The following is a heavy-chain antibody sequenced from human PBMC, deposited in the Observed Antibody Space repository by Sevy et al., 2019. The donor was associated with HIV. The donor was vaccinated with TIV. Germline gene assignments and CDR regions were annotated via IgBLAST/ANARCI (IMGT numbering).Heavy chain of an antibody. D-gene: IGHD3-16*01. Sequence: ASVKVSCKASGGTFGTYSLSWLRQAPGQGFEWMGGIIPIVHSANYAQNFQGRVTITADESTSTAYMELSSLRPEDSAVYYCARDRDITFGGGDAFDIWVHGTMVTVSS. CDR2: IIPIVHSA. V-gene: IGHV1-69*13. J-gene: IGHJ3*02. CDR3: ARDRDITFGGGDAFDI. CDR1: GGTFGTYS.